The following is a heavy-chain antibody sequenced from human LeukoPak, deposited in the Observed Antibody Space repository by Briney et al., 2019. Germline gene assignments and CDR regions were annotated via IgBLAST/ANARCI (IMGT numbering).Heavy chain of an antibody. D-gene: IGHD2-21*02. CDR3: ARDRLEEVTPHLDY. Sequence: PGGSLRLSCAASGFTFSSYGMHWVRQAPGKGLEWVSSISSSSSYIYYADSVKGRFTISRDNAKNSLYLQMNSLRAEDTAVYYCARDRLEEVTPHLDYWGQGTLVTVSS. V-gene: IGHV3-21*01. CDR1: GFTFSSYG. CDR2: ISSSSSYI. J-gene: IGHJ4*02.